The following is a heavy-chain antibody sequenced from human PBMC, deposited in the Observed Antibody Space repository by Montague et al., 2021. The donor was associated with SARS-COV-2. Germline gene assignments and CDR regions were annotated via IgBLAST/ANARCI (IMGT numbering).Heavy chain of an antibody. V-gene: IGHV3-23*01. D-gene: IGHD2-21*01. CDR3: ARGVITPDY. J-gene: IGHJ4*02. CDR2: IVDSDSST. Sequence: SLRLSCAVSGFTFTSYATSWVRQAPGKGLEWVSGIVDSDSSTHYADSVKGRFTISRDNSKNMVYLQMNSLRAEDTAVYYCARGVITPDYWVQGTLVTVSS. CDR1: GFTFTSYA.